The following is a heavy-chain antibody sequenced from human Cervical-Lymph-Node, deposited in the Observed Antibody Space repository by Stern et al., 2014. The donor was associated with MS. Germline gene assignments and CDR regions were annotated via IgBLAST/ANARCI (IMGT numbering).Heavy chain of an antibody. CDR3: ARDRANYGVFDY. D-gene: IGHD4/OR15-4a*01. CDR2: FSGHNGVT. CDR1: GYTFTAYG. Sequence: QLVESGGEVKKPGASVKVSCKTSGYTFTAYGVTWVRLVPGTGLEWIGWFSGHNGVTNDARKFQDRVTISRDTSTSTAYMELRSLRADDTAVYYCARDRANYGVFDYWGQGSLVTVSA. J-gene: IGHJ4*02. V-gene: IGHV1-18*04.